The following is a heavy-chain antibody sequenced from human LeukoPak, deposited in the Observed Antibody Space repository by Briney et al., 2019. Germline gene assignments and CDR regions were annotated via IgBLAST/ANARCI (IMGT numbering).Heavy chain of an antibody. V-gene: IGHV3-30*02. CDR2: IRYDGSNK. CDR3: ENESAPYYDFWSGYYHLDY. CDR1: GFTFSSYG. Sequence: GGSLRLSCAASGFTFSSYGMHWVRQAPGKGLEGVAFIRYDGSNKDYADSVKGRFTISRDNSKTALSLHMNRLRAEDTAVYYCENESAPYYDFWSGYYHLDYWGQGTLVTVSS. J-gene: IGHJ4*02. D-gene: IGHD3-3*01.